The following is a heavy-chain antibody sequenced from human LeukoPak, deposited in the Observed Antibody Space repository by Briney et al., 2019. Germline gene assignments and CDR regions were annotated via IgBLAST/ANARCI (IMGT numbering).Heavy chain of an antibody. Sequence: SETLSLTCTVSGGSVSTYCWTWIRQSPGKGLEWIGYIYDSGYANYNPSLKNRVTISVDTSKNQFSLKLRSVTAADTALYYCARGQFWRGSEIRVWGQGTLVTVSS. CDR3: ARGQFWRGSEIRV. V-gene: IGHV4-59*08. J-gene: IGHJ4*02. D-gene: IGHD1-26*01. CDR1: GGSVSTYC. CDR2: IYDSGYA.